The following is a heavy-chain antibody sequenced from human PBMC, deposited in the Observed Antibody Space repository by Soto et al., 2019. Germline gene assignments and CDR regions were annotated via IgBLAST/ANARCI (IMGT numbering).Heavy chain of an antibody. CDR3: ARGSVVTASYYYYYGMDV. J-gene: IGHJ6*02. CDR1: GFTFSSYA. CDR2: ISYDGSNK. Sequence: AGGSLRLSCAASGFTFSSYAMHWVRQAPGKGLEWVAVISYDGSNKCYADSVKGRFTISRDNSKNTLYLQMNSLRAEDTAVYYCARGSVVTASYYYYYGMDVWGQGTTVTVSS. D-gene: IGHD2-21*02. V-gene: IGHV3-30-3*01.